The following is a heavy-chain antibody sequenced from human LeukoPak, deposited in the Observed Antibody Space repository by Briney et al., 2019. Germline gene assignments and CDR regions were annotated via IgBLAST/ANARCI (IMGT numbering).Heavy chain of an antibody. CDR2: ISAYNGNT. Sequence: ASVKVSCKASGYTFTSYGISWVRQDPGQGLEWMGWISAYNGNTNFAQKLQGRVTMTTDTSTSTAYMDLRSLRSDDTAVYYCARDQAATNTQVRFCLDWGQGTLVTVSS. J-gene: IGHJ4*02. D-gene: IGHD3-9*01. V-gene: IGHV1-18*01. CDR3: ARDQAATNTQVRFCLD. CDR1: GYTFTSYG.